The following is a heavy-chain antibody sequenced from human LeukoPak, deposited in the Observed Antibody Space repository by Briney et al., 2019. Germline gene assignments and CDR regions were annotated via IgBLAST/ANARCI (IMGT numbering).Heavy chain of an antibody. CDR2: SRNRAKSYTT. CDR3: SRDATGDH. J-gene: IGHJ4*02. Sequence: GGSLRLSCAVSGFTFSDHYMDWVRQAPGKGLEWVSRSRNRAKSYTTDYAASVKGRFTISRDDSKSTLYPQMNSLETEDTAVYYCSRDATGDHWGQGTLVSVSS. CDR1: GFTFSDHY. V-gene: IGHV3-72*01.